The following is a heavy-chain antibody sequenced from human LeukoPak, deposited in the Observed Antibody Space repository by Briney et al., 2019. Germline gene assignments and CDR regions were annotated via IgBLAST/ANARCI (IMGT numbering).Heavy chain of an antibody. CDR3: ARPGGSTTSYNWFDP. CDR1: GGSIDSSSYY. Sequence: PSETLSLTCTVSGGSIDSSSYYWGWIRRPPGKGLEWIASIHYNGNTYYNPSLKSRVTISVDTSKNQFSLKLTSVTAADTAIYYCARPGGSTTSYNWFDPWGQGTLVTVSS. CDR2: IHYNGNT. D-gene: IGHD3-16*01. J-gene: IGHJ5*02. V-gene: IGHV4-39*07.